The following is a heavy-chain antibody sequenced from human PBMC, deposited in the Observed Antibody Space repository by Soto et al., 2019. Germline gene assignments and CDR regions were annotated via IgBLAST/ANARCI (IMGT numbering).Heavy chain of an antibody. D-gene: IGHD3-10*02. V-gene: IGHV6-1*01. Sequence: PSPPLSLTCAISGDSVSSNSAAWNWIRQSPSRGLEWLGRTYYRSKWYNDYAVSVKSRLTINPDTSKHQFSLQLNSVTPEDTAVYFCAGSFSRRDVLDVWGRGSSDTGSS. CDR1: GDSVSSNSAA. CDR3: AGSFSRRDVLDV. CDR2: TYYRSKWYN. J-gene: IGHJ6*02.